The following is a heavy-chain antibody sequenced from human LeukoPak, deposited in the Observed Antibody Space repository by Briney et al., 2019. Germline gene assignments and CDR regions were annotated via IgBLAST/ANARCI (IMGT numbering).Heavy chain of an antibody. J-gene: IGHJ4*02. V-gene: IGHV3-21*01. CDR2: IRSSSSYI. Sequence: GGSLRLSCAASGFTLSSYCMNWVRQARGTGLESVSSIRSSSSYIYYADSVKGRFTISRDNAKNSLYLQMNSLRAEDTAVYYCARVPRGLPDYWGQGTLVTVSS. CDR3: ARVPRGLPDY. CDR1: GFTLSSYC. D-gene: IGHD4-17*01.